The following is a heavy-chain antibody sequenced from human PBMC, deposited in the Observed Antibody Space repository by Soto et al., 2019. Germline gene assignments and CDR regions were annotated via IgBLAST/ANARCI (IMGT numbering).Heavy chain of an antibody. Sequence: PGGSLRLSCAASGFTFSNAWMSWVRQAPGKGLEWVGRIKSKTDGGTTDYAAPMKGRFTISRDDSKNMLFLQMNSLKIEDTAVYYCTSDDPINSNWGQGTLVTVSS. CDR3: TSDDPINSN. CDR1: GFTFSNAW. D-gene: IGHD6-13*01. J-gene: IGHJ4*02. V-gene: IGHV3-15*01. CDR2: IKSKTDGGTT.